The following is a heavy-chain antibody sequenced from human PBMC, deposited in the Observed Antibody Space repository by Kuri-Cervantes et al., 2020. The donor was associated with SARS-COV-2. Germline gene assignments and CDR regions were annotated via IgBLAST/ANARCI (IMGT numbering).Heavy chain of an antibody. CDR1: GFTFSSYA. CDR3: TTLLYSSPDYYGMDV. Sequence: LSLTCAASGFTFSSYAMHWVRQAPGKGLEWVAVISYDGSNRYYADSVKGRFTISRDNSKNTLYLQMNSLKTEDTAVYYCTTLLYSSPDYYGMDVWGQGNTVNGAS. CDR2: ISYDGSNR. V-gene: IGHV3-30-3*01. D-gene: IGHD6-13*01. J-gene: IGHJ6*01.